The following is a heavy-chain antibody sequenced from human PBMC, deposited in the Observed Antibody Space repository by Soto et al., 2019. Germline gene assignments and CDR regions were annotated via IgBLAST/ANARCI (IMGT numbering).Heavy chain of an antibody. V-gene: IGHV1-2*02. Sequence: VQLVQSGAEVKKPGASVKVSCKAFGYTFTYHYIHWVRQAPGQGLEWMGYINPNSGGTRFDKRFQDRVAMTRDTAFNTTYVELSRLTSDDTAIYYCARGGGQTYYYYPMDVW. J-gene: IGHJ6*01. D-gene: IGHD3-16*01. CDR3: ARGGGQTYYYYPMDV. CDR2: INPNSGGT. CDR1: GYTFTYHY.